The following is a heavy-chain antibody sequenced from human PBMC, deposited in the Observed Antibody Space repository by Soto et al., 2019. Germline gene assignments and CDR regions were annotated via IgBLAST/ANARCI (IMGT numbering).Heavy chain of an antibody. Sequence: QLQLQESGPGLVKPSETLSLTCTVSGGSISSSSYYWGWIRQPPGKGLEWIGSIYYSGSTYYNPSLKSRVRISVDTSKNQFSLKLSSVTAADTAVYYCARSFTDDFWSGYYQYYFDYWGQGTLVTVSS. J-gene: IGHJ4*02. CDR2: IYYSGST. V-gene: IGHV4-39*01. D-gene: IGHD3-3*01. CDR1: GGSISSSSYY. CDR3: ARSFTDDFWSGYYQYYFDY.